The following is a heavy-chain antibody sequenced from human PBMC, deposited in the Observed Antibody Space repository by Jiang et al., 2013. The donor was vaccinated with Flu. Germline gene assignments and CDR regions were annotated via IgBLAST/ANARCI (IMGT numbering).Heavy chain of an antibody. D-gene: IGHD1-1*01. CDR3: ARDKTGTSGTPPGL. CDR2: IIPIFGTA. V-gene: IGHV1-69*01. J-gene: IGHJ4*02. Sequence: SSYAISWVRQAPGQGLEWMGGIIPIFGTANYAQKFQGRVTITADESTSTAYVELSSLRSEDTAVYYCARDKTGTSGTPPGLWGQGTLVTVSS. CDR1: SSYA.